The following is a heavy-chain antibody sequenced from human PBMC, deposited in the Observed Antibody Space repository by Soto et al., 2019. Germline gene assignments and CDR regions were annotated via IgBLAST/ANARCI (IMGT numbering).Heavy chain of an antibody. CDR2: IYYSGST. CDR3: ARHVWFGELLRSSYNWFDP. V-gene: IGHV4-39*01. Sequence: QLQLQESGPGLVKPSETLSLTCTVSGGSISSSSYYWGWIRQPPGKGLEWIGSIYYSGSTYYNPSLKSRVTISVDTSKNQFSLKLSSVTAADTAVYYCARHVWFGELLRSSYNWFDPWGQGTLVTVSS. J-gene: IGHJ5*02. D-gene: IGHD3-10*01. CDR1: GGSISSSSYY.